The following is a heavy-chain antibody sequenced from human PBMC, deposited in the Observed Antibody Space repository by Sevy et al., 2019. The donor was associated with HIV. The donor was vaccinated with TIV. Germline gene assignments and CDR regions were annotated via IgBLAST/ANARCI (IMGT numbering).Heavy chain of an antibody. D-gene: IGHD3-10*01. Sequence: GGSLRLSCTASGFTFGDYAMSWFRQAPGKGLEWVGFIRSKAYGGTTEYAASVKGRFTISRDDSKSIAYLQVNSLKTEDTAVYYCTSTRRRITMVRGVIELDYWGQGTLVTVSS. CDR1: GFTFGDYA. J-gene: IGHJ4*02. V-gene: IGHV3-49*03. CDR3: TSTRRRITMVRGVIELDY. CDR2: IRSKAYGGTT.